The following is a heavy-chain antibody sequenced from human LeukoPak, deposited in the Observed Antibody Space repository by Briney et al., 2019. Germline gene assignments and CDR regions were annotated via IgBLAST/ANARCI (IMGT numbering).Heavy chain of an antibody. CDR2: IYYSGST. CDR3: ARTTRYYDSSGCFDF. Sequence: KSSETLSLTCTVSGGSISSYYWSRIRQPPGKGLEWIAYIYYSGSTNYNPSLKSRVTISVDTSKNQFSLKLSSVTAADTAVYYCARTTRYYDSSGCFDFWGQGTLVTVSS. D-gene: IGHD3-22*01. V-gene: IGHV4-59*08. J-gene: IGHJ4*02. CDR1: GGSISSYY.